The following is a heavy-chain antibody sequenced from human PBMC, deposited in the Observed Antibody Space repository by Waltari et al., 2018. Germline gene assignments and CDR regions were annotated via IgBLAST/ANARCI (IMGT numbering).Heavy chain of an antibody. J-gene: IGHJ4*02. CDR2: IYYSGST. CDR3: ARHIDGYSGYPDY. Sequence: SETLSLTCTVSGGSISSSSYYWGWIRQPPGKGLEWIGSIYYSGSTYYNPSLKSRVTISVDTSKNQFSLKLSSVTAADTAVYYCARHIDGYSGYPDYWGQGTLVTVSS. V-gene: IGHV4-39*01. D-gene: IGHD5-12*01. CDR1: GGSISSSSYY.